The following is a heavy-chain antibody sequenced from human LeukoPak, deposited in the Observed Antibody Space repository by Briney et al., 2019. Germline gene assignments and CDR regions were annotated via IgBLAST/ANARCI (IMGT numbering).Heavy chain of an antibody. Sequence: ASVKVSCKASGYTXTGYYMHWVRQAPGQGLEWMGWINPNSGGTNYAQKFQGRVTMTRDTSISTAYMELSRLRSDDTAVYYCATGSRSITMVRGVNDYGMDVWGQGTTVTVSS. CDR2: INPNSGGT. V-gene: IGHV1-2*02. CDR3: ATGSRSITMVRGVNDYGMDV. J-gene: IGHJ6*02. D-gene: IGHD3-10*01. CDR1: GYTXTGYY.